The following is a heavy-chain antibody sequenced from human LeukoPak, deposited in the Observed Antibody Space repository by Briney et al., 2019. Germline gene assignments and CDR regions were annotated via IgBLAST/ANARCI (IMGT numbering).Heavy chain of an antibody. D-gene: IGHD2-15*01. J-gene: IGHJ6*03. CDR1: GFTFSSYA. CDR2: ISGSGGST. V-gene: IGHV3-23*01. Sequence: GGSLRLSCAASGFTFSSYAMSWVRQAPGKGREWVSAISGSGGSTYYADSVKGRFTISRDNSKNTLYLQMNSLRAEDTALYHCARVGYCSGGSCSNYYYYYMDVWGKGTTVTVSS. CDR3: ARVGYCSGGSCSNYYYYYMDV.